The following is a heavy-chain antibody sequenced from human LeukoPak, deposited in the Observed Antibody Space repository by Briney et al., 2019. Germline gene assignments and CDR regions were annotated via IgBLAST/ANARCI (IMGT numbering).Heavy chain of an antibody. Sequence: ESLKISCAGSGYSFTNYWIGWVRQMPGKCLEWMGIMYPGDSEATYSPSFQGQVTISADKSISTAYLQWSSLQATDTAMYYCARRANWGYYFDSSGQGKLVTVSS. V-gene: IGHV5-51*01. D-gene: IGHD7-27*01. J-gene: IGHJ4*02. CDR3: ARRANWGYYFDS. CDR1: GYSFTNYW. CDR2: MYPGDSEA.